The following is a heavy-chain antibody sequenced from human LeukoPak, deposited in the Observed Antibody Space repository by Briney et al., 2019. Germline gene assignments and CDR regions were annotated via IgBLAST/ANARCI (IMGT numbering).Heavy chain of an antibody. CDR2: IYYSGST. CDR1: GGSISSGGYY. CDR3: ARRGGDLWPRYDY. D-gene: IGHD2/OR15-2a*01. J-gene: IGHJ4*02. Sequence: PQTLSLTSTVSGGSISSGGYYWSWIRQHPGKGLEWIGYIYYSGSTYYNPSLKSRVTISVDTSKNQFSLKLSSVTAADTAVYYWARRGGDLWPRYDYWGQGTLVTVSS. V-gene: IGHV4-31*03.